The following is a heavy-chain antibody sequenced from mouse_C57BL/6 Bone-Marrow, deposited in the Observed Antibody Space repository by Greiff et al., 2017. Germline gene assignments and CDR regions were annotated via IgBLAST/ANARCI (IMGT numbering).Heavy chain of an antibody. D-gene: IGHD1-1*02. Sequence: QVQLQQSGPELVKPGASVKLSCKASGYTFTSYDINWVKQRPGQGLEWIGWIYPRDGSTKYNEKFKGKATLTVDTSASTAYKELHSMTSEDAAVYFCAREDHYAWFAYWGKGTLVTVSA. J-gene: IGHJ3*01. CDR1: GYTFTSYD. V-gene: IGHV1-85*01. CDR2: IYPRDGST. CDR3: AREDHYAWFAY.